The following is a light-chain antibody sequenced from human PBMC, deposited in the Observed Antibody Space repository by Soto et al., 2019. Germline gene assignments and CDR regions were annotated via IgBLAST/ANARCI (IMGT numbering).Light chain of an antibody. Sequence: EIVVSQSPATLSLSPGEGATLSCRASQSVSSYLAWYQQKPGQAPRLLIYDASNRATGLPARFSGSGSGTEFTLTISSLQSEDFAVYYCQQYSNWPLTFGGGTKVDIK. CDR1: QSVSSY. CDR2: DAS. J-gene: IGKJ4*01. CDR3: QQYSNWPLT. V-gene: IGKV3-11*01.